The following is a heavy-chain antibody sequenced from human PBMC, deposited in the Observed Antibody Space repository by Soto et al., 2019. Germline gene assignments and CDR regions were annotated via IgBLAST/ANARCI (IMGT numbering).Heavy chain of an antibody. V-gene: IGHV1-8*01. CDR1: GFTFTSYD. D-gene: IGHD4-17*01. J-gene: IGHJ4*02. Sequence: VQLLQSGAEVKKPGASVKVSCKTSGFTFTSYDINRVRQATGQGLEWMGWVNPNSGNTDYAQKFQGRVTMTRNTSITTAYMELSSLRSEDTAVYYCARVPFVNFGDSVPFDYWGQGTLVTVSS. CDR3: ARVPFVNFGDSVPFDY. CDR2: VNPNSGNT.